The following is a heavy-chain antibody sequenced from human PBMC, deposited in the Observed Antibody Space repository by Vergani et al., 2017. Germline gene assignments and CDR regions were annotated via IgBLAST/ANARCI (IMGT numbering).Heavy chain of an antibody. Sequence: QVQLLQSGAEVKKPGASVKVSCKASGYTFSNYGITWVRQAPGQGLEWVAWISVYNGNTKYARNVQGRVTLTTDTSTSTAYMELRSLRFDDTAVYYCARGDYGILTGYRYWGQGTLVTVSA. CDR1: GYTFSNYG. J-gene: IGHJ4*02. CDR3: ARGDYGILTGYRY. V-gene: IGHV1-18*01. D-gene: IGHD3-9*01. CDR2: ISVYNGNT.